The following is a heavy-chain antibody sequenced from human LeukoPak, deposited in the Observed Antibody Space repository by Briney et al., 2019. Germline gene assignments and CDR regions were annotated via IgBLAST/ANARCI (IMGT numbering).Heavy chain of an antibody. V-gene: IGHV3-48*04. J-gene: IGHJ4*02. CDR3: ARDSLITMVRGVRRGICDY. CDR1: GFTFSSYS. D-gene: IGHD3-10*01. CDR2: ISSTGTII. Sequence: PGGSLRLSCVASGFTFSSYSMNWVRQAPGKGLEWVSYISSTGTIIFYADSVKGRFTISRDTAKNSLYLQMNSLRAEDTAVYYCARDSLITMVRGVRRGICDYWGQGTLVTVSS.